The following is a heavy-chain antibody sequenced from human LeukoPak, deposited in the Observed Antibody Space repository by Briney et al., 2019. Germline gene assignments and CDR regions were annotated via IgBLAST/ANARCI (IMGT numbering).Heavy chain of an antibody. CDR3: ARGYSPIRAFDI. CDR1: GDSVSSNSAA. V-gene: IGHV6-1*01. J-gene: IGHJ3*02. CDR2: TYYRSKWYN. Sequence: SQTLSLTCAISGDSVSSNSAAWNWIRQSPSRGLEWLGRTYYRSKWYNDYAVSVKNRISINPDISKNQLSLQLNSVTPEDTAVYYYARGYSPIRAFDIWGQGIMVTVSS. D-gene: IGHD5-18*01.